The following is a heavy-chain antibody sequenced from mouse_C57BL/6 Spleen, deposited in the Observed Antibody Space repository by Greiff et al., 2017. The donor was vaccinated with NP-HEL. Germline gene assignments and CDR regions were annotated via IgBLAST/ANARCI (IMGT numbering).Heavy chain of an antibody. CDR1: GFTFSSYA. Sequence: DVMLVESGGGLVKPGGSLKLSCAASGFTFSSYAMSWVRQTPEKRLEWVATISDGGSYTYYPDNVKGRFTISRDNAKNNLYLQMSHLKSEDTAMYYCASPGLDWGQGTLVTVSA. V-gene: IGHV5-4*03. CDR3: ASPGLD. J-gene: IGHJ3*01. D-gene: IGHD3-1*01. CDR2: ISDGGSYT.